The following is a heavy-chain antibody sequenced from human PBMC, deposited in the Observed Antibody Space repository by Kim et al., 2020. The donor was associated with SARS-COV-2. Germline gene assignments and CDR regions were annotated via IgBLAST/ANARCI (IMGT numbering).Heavy chain of an antibody. D-gene: IGHD6-13*01. V-gene: IGHV4-59*01. J-gene: IGHJ5*02. Sequence: SGTLSLTCTVSGGSISSYYWSWIRQPPGKGLEWIGYIYYSGSTNYNPSLKSRVTISVDTSKNQFSLKLSSVTAADTAVYYCARVAGQQLVFSSWFDPWGQGTLVTVSS. CDR1: GGSISSYY. CDR3: ARVAGQQLVFSSWFDP. CDR2: IYYSGST.